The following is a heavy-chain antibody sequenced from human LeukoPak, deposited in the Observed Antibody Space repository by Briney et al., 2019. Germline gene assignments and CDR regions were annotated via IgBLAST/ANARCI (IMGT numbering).Heavy chain of an antibody. V-gene: IGHV3-53*01. D-gene: IGHD2-2*01. CDR3: ARDNAPAGGGLDY. J-gene: IGHJ4*02. CDR2: IYTGGLT. Sequence: GGSLRLSCAASGFTVSSNHMTWVRQAPGKGLEWVSEIYTGGLTFYADSVTGRFTISRDNSRNTVYLQMNSLGVEDTARYYCARDNAPAGGGLDYWGQGTLVTVSS. CDR1: GFTVSSNH.